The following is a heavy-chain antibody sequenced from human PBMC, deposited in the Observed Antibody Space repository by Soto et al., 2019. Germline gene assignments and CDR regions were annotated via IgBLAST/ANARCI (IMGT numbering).Heavy chain of an antibody. CDR3: ARVGGSGSYYEYYYYYYYMDV. Sequence: SETLSLTCTVSGGSISSGGYYWSWIRQHPGKGLEWIGYIYYSGSTYYNPSLKSRVTISVDTSKNQFSLKLSSVTAADTAVYYCARVGGSGSYYEYYYYYYYMDVWGKGTTVTVSS. D-gene: IGHD3-10*01. CDR2: IYYSGST. V-gene: IGHV4-31*03. J-gene: IGHJ6*03. CDR1: GGSISSGGYY.